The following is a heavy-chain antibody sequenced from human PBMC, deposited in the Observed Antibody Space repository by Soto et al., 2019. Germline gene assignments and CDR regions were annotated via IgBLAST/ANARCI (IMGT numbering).Heavy chain of an antibody. J-gene: IGHJ4*02. D-gene: IGHD3-22*01. CDR3: AKMVTWDSSGYYQGGFDC. Sequence: EMHLVESGGGLVQPGRSLTISCAASGFTFEDYAMHWVRQAPGKGLEWVSGISWNSGKIIYAHSLKGRFTTSRDNAKNSLYLQMNRLRTEDTALYYCAKMVTWDSSGYYQGGFDCWGQGTLVTVSS. CDR2: ISWNSGKI. CDR1: GFTFEDYA. V-gene: IGHV3-9*01.